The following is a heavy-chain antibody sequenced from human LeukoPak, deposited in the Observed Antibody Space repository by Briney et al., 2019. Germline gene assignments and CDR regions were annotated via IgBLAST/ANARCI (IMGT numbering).Heavy chain of an antibody. Sequence: TSETLSLTCTVSGGSISSSSYYWGWIRQPPGKGLEWIGSIYYSGSTYYNPSLKSRVTISVDTSKNQFSLKLSSVTAADTAVYYCAKRTPPLYYDILTGYAQVEASDIWGQGTMVTVSS. CDR1: GGSISSSSYY. V-gene: IGHV4-39*01. D-gene: IGHD3-9*01. J-gene: IGHJ3*02. CDR3: AKRTPPLYYDILTGYAQVEASDI. CDR2: IYYSGST.